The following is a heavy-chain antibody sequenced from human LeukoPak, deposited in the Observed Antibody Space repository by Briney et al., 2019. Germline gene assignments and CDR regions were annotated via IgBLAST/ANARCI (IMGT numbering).Heavy chain of an antibody. CDR3: ANIWFDP. V-gene: IGHV4-34*01. CDR2: INHSGST. Sequence: PSETLSLTCAVYGGSFSGYYWSWILQPPGKGLEWIGEINHSGSTNYNPSLKSRVTISVDTSKNQFSLKLSSVTAADTAVYYCANIWFDPWGQGTLVTVSS. CDR1: GGSFSGYY. J-gene: IGHJ5*02.